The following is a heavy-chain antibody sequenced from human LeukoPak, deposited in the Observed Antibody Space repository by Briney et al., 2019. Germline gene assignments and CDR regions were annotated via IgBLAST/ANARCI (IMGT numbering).Heavy chain of an antibody. J-gene: IGHJ4*02. Sequence: GESLKISCKGSGYSFTTYWIGWVRQMPGKGLEWMGIIYPGDSDTRYSPSFPGQVTISADKSLSTAYLQWSSLKASGTAMYFCARRGYCSGGSCYSAPFDYWGQGTLVIVSS. D-gene: IGHD2-15*01. V-gene: IGHV5-51*01. CDR1: GYSFTTYW. CDR3: ARRGYCSGGSCYSAPFDY. CDR2: IYPGDSDT.